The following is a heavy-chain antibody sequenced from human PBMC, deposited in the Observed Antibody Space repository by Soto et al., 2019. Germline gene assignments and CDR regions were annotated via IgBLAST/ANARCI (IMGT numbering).Heavy chain of an antibody. Sequence: GGSLRLSCFASVITFGIRAMSCVRQAPGEGLEWVSTITDSGGDAKYADSVRGRFAISRDNSKKTLYLQMSSLTAEDSAIYYCARGSTDSYPGSRIFDFWGRGTLVTVSS. D-gene: IGHD3-10*01. J-gene: IGHJ4*02. CDR1: VITFGIRA. CDR3: ARGSTDSYPGSRIFDF. V-gene: IGHV3-23*01. CDR2: ITDSGGDA.